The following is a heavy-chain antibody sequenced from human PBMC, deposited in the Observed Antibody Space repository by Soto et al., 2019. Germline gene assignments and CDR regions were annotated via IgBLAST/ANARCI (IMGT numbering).Heavy chain of an antibody. CDR3: AREQSRVAGTIHYFDY. Sequence: QVQLVESGGGVVQPGRSLRLSCAASGFTFSSYAMHWVRQAPGKGLEWVAVISYDGSNKYYADSVKGRFTISRDNSKNXLYLQMNSLSAEDTAVYYCAREQSRVAGTIHYFDYWGQGTLVTVSS. CDR1: GFTFSSYA. V-gene: IGHV3-30-3*01. J-gene: IGHJ4*02. CDR2: ISYDGSNK. D-gene: IGHD6-19*01.